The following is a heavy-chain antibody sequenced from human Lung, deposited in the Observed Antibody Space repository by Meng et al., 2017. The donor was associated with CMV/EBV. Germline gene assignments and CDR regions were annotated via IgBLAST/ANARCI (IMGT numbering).Heavy chain of an antibody. CDR1: GFTFSSYA. D-gene: IGHD3-22*01. V-gene: IGHV3-30*04. CDR2: ISYDGSNK. J-gene: IGHJ4*02. CDR3: ARDLSYYDSSGYRFDY. Sequence: GGSLRLXCAASGFTFSSYAMHWVRQAPGKGLEWVAVISYDGSNKYYADSVKGRFTISRDNSKNTLYLQMNSLRAEDTAVYYCARDLSYYDSSGYRFDYWGQGTXVTVSS.